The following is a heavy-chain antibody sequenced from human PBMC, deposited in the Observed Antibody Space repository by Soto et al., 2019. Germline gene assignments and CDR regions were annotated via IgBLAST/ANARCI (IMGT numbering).Heavy chain of an antibody. J-gene: IGHJ5*01. CDR1: EFTFSSNA. D-gene: IGHD6-13*01. V-gene: IGHV3-23*01. Sequence: EVQLLESGGGLVQPGGSLRLSCAASEFTFSSNAMHWVRQAPGKGLEWVSGIPGSGSTTFYADSVKGRFTIYRDNSKNTLYLHLNSLRAEDTAIYYCAQDFTAYLSSWFHFWGQGTLVTVSS. CDR3: AQDFTAYLSSWFHF. CDR2: IPGSGSTT.